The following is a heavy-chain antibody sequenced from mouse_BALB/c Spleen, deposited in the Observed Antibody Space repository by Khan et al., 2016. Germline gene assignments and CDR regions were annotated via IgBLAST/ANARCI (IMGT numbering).Heavy chain of an antibody. V-gene: IGHV3-2*02. Sequence: EVKLEGSGPGLVKTSQSLSLTCTVTGYSITSGYGWNWIRQFPGNKLEWMGYISYSGSTNYNPSLKSRISITRDTSKNQFFLQLNSVTTEDTATSYCTRTARIKYWGQGTTLTVSS. CDR3: TRTARIKY. D-gene: IGHD1-2*01. CDR1: GYSITSGYG. J-gene: IGHJ2*01. CDR2: ISYSGST.